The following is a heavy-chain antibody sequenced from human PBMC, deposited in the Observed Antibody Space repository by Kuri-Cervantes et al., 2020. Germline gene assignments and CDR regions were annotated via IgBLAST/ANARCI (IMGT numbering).Heavy chain of an antibody. CDR2: IIPIFGTA. Sequence: SVKVSCKASGGTFSSYAISWVRQAPGQGLEWMGGIIPIFGTANYAQKFQGRVTITADESTSTAYMELSSLRSDDTAVYFCARVKSSYGDPTGGMDVWGQGTTVTVSS. D-gene: IGHD4-17*01. CDR1: GGTFSSYA. J-gene: IGHJ6*02. V-gene: IGHV1-69*13. CDR3: ARVKSSYGDPTGGMDV.